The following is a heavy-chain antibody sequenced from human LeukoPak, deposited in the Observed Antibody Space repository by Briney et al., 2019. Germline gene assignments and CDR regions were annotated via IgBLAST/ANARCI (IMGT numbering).Heavy chain of an antibody. V-gene: IGHV3-11*04. CDR1: GFTFSDYH. Sequence: PGGSLRLSCAASGFTFSDYHMSWIRQAPGKGLEWVSYIYSRGSTIYYADSVKGRFTISRDNAANTLSLQLKRLGPEDTAVYFCVRDRRSPMVTAGHVDVWGTGTTVIVSS. CDR3: VRDRRSPMVTAGHVDV. D-gene: IGHD5-18*01. CDR2: IYSRGSTI. J-gene: IGHJ6*04.